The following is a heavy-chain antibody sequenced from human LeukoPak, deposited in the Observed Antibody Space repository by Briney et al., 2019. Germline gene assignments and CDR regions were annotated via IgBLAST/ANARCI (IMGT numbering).Heavy chain of an antibody. Sequence: GGSLRLSCAASGFTFSSYWMSWVRQAPGKGLEWVANVKQDGSEKYYVDSVKGRFTISRDNAKNSLYLQMNSLRAEDTAVYYCAIQKADLITMIRGVIAYWGQGTLVTVSS. CDR2: VKQDGSEK. CDR3: AIQKADLITMIRGVIAY. CDR1: GFTFSSYW. V-gene: IGHV3-7*01. J-gene: IGHJ4*02. D-gene: IGHD3-10*01.